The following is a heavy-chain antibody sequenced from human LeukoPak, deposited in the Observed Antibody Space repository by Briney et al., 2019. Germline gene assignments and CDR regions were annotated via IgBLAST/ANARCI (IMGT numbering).Heavy chain of an antibody. CDR2: INPNSGGT. Sequence: ASVKVSCKASGYTFTGYYMHWVRQAPGQGLEWMGWINPNSGGTNYAQKFQGRVTMTRDTSNSTAYMELSRLRSDDTAVYYCARRFRIAAVGALDPWGQGTLVTVSS. V-gene: IGHV1-2*02. CDR3: ARRFRIAAVGALDP. CDR1: GYTFTGYY. D-gene: IGHD6-13*01. J-gene: IGHJ5*02.